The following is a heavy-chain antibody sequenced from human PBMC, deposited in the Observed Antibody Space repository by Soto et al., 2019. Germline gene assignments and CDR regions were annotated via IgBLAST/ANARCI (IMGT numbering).Heavy chain of an antibody. CDR1: GGTFSSYT. D-gene: IGHD3-10*01. Sequence: SVKVSCKASGGTFSSYTISWVLQAPGEGLEWMGRIIPILGIANYAQKFQGRVTITADKSTSTAYMELSSLRSEDTAVYYCARDLSQYYGSGSYSDDAFDIWGQGTMVTVSS. CDR3: ARDLSQYYGSGSYSDDAFDI. V-gene: IGHV1-69*04. J-gene: IGHJ3*02. CDR2: IIPILGIA.